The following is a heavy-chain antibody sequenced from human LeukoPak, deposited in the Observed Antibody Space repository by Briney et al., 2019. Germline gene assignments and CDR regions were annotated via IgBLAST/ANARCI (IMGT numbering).Heavy chain of an antibody. V-gene: IGHV3-74*03. J-gene: IGHJ4*02. CDR3: VRGQTIDY. Sequence: GGSLRLSCTTSGFAFSNYWMYWVRHAPGKGLEWVSRIKSDGSGITYSDAVEGRFTISRDNFKNTFLQMNSLRDEDTAMYYCVRGQTIDYWGQGTLVTVSS. CDR2: IKSDGSGI. D-gene: IGHD3-3*01. CDR1: GFAFSNYW.